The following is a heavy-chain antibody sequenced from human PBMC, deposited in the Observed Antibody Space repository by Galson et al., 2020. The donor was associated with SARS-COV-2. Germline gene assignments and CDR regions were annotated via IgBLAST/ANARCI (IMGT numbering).Heavy chain of an antibody. V-gene: IGHV3-23*01. CDR2: ICPGGGTT. Sequence: GGTLRLSCAASDFTFFTYAMSWVRQAPGKRLEWVAAICPGGGTTHYADSVKGRFTTSRDNSKNTLHLQMNSLRAEDTAVYYCSTERGYYSGIDAFDIWGQGTMVTVSS. D-gene: IGHD3-22*01. J-gene: IGHJ3*02. CDR1: DFTFFTYA. CDR3: STERGYYSGIDAFDI.